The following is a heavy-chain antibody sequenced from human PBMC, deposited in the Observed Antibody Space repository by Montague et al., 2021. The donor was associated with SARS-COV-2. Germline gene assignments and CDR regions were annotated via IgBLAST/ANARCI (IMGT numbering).Heavy chain of an antibody. CDR3: ARLYGSSFDY. V-gene: IGHV4-39*01. CDR1: GGSVSSNSSH. J-gene: IGHJ4*02. Sequence: SETLSLTCTVSGGSVSSNSSHWGWIRQPPGKGLEYIGSFYYAGGTQYNPSLKSRVTISVDTSNDQFSLKMNSVTAADTAVYFCARLYGSSFDYWGQGTLVTVSS. D-gene: IGHD4-17*01. CDR2: FYYAGGT.